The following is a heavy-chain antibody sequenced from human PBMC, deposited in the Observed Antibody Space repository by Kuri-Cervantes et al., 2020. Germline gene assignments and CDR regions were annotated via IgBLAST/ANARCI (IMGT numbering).Heavy chain of an antibody. CDR2: MNPNSGNT. D-gene: IGHD3-22*01. Sequence: ASVKVSCKASGYTFTSYDINWVRQATGQGLEWMGWMNPNSGNTGYAQKFQGRVTMTRNTSISTAYMELSSLRSDDTAVYYCARDATMIVVAPGYWGQGTLVTVSS. CDR3: ARDATMIVVAPGY. J-gene: IGHJ4*02. V-gene: IGHV1-8*01. CDR1: GYTFTSYD.